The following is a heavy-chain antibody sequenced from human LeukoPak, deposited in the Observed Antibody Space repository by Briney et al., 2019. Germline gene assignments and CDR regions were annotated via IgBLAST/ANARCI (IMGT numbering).Heavy chain of an antibody. CDR1: AYSIKRSDY. D-gene: IGHD3-22*01. CDR2: IYQSGSA. Sequence: PSHTLSLTGAVPAYSIKRSDYRGSVRQPPGNGRHWSGIIYQSGSAYYNLSLNGRVTISVDTSKNQFSLKLSSVTAADTAVYYCARDGPTYYYDSNGYYFGYWGQGTLVAVSS. CDR3: ARDGPTYYYDSNGYYFGY. V-gene: IGHV4-38-2*02. J-gene: IGHJ4*02.